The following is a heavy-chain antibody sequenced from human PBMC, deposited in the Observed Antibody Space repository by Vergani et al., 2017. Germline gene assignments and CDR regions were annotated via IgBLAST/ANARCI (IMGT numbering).Heavy chain of an antibody. CDR2: IIPVLGIA. CDR3: ARVEGSSSGYYYYGMDV. Sequence: QVQLVQSGAEVKKPGSSVKVSCKASGDTFTRYAINWVRQAPGQGLEWMGRIIPVLGIATYAHKFQGRVTITADKSASTAYMELSSLRADDTAVYYCARVEGSSSGYYYYGMDVWGQGTTVTVSS. D-gene: IGHD6-6*01. V-gene: IGHV1-69*04. CDR1: GDTFTRYA. J-gene: IGHJ6*02.